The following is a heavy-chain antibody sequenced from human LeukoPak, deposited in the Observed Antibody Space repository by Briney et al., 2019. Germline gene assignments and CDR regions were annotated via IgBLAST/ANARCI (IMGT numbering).Heavy chain of an antibody. CDR3: ASMVRGVIFDY. D-gene: IGHD3-10*01. V-gene: IGHV3-11*01. Sequence: GGSLRLSCAASGFTVSDYYMSWIRQAPGRGLEWVSYISSSGSTIYYADSVKGRFTISRDNAKNSLYLQMNSLRAEDTAVYYCASMVRGVIFDYWGQGTLVTVSS. J-gene: IGHJ4*02. CDR1: GFTVSDYY. CDR2: ISSSGSTI.